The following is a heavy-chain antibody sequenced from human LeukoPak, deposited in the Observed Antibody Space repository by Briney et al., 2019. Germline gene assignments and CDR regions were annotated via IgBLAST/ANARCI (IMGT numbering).Heavy chain of an antibody. V-gene: IGHV4-30-4*01. D-gene: IGHD3-22*01. J-gene: IGHJ4*02. Sequence: TSETLSLTCTVSGGSISSGDYYWSWIRQPPGKGLEWIGYIYYSGSTYYNPSLKSRVTISVDTSKNQFSLKLSSVTAADTAVYYCARVRRNYYDGSGRIFFDYWGQGTLVTVSS. CDR1: GGSISSGDYY. CDR3: ARVRRNYYDGSGRIFFDY. CDR2: IYYSGST.